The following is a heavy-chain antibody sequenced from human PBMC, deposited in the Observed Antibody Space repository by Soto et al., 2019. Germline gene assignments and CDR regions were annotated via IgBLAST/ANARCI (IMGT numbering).Heavy chain of an antibody. V-gene: IGHV1-69*13. Sequence: SVKVSCKASGYTFTSYAISWVRQAPGQGLEWMGGIIPIFGTANYAQKFQGRVTITADESTSTAYMELSSLRSEDTAVYYCARAYRYSSSPFYFDYWGQGTLVTVSS. D-gene: IGHD6-6*01. J-gene: IGHJ4*02. CDR2: IIPIFGTA. CDR1: GYTFTSYA. CDR3: ARAYRYSSSPFYFDY.